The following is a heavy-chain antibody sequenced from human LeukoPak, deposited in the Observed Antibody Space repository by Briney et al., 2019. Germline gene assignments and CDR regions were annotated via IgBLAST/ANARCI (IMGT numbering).Heavy chain of an antibody. CDR2: IIPIFGTA. CDR3: AREGGNPRYFDY. D-gene: IGHD4-23*01. Sequence: SVKVSCKASGGTFSSYAISWVRQAPGQGLEWMGGIIPIFGTADYAQKFQGRVTITTDESTSTAYMELSSLRSEDTAVYYCAREGGNPRYFDYWGQGTLVTVSS. J-gene: IGHJ4*02. CDR1: GGTFSSYA. V-gene: IGHV1-69*05.